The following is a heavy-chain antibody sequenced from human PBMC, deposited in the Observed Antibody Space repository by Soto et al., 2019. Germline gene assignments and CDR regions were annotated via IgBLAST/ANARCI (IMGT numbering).Heavy chain of an antibody. CDR3: AKGNLAGLDF. D-gene: IGHD3-16*01. V-gene: IGHV3-53*01. J-gene: IGHJ4*02. CDR2: IYSGADI. CDR1: GFTVNSNY. Sequence: ELQVVESGGGLIHPGGSLRLSCGASGFTVNSNYMSWVRHAPGKALEWVSVIYSGADIYYADSVKGRFTISRDDSKNTVHLQMNSLRADDAALYFSAKGNLAGLDFWGPATRVSVSS.